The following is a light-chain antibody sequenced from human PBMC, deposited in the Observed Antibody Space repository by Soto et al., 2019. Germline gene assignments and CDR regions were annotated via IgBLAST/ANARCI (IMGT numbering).Light chain of an antibody. Sequence: DIQMTQSPSTLSASVGDRVTITCRASQSISSWLAWYQQKPGQAPKLLIYDASSLESGVPSRFSGSGSGTEFTLTISSLQPDDFATYYCQQYNSYSVTFGQGTKVEIK. CDR3: QQYNSYSVT. V-gene: IGKV1-5*01. CDR2: DAS. CDR1: QSISSW. J-gene: IGKJ1*01.